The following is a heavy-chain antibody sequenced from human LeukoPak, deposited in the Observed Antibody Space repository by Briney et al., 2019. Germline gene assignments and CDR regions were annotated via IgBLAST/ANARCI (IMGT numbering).Heavy chain of an antibody. CDR1: GGSFSGYY. CDR2: INHSGST. CDR3: ARASYGSGSYIPDY. V-gene: IGHV4-34*01. J-gene: IGHJ4*02. D-gene: IGHD3-10*01. Sequence: PSETLSLTCAVYGGSFSGYYWSWIRQPPGKGLEWIGEINHSGSTNYNPSLKSRVTISVDTSKNQFSLKLSSVTAADTAVYYCARASYGSGSYIPDYWGQGTLVTVSS.